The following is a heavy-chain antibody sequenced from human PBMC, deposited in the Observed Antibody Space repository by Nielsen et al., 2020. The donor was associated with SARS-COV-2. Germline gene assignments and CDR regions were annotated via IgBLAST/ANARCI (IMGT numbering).Heavy chain of an antibody. D-gene: IGHD3-22*01. CDR2: INHSGST. Sequence: RQAPGKGLEWIGEINHSGSTNYNPYLKSRVTISVDTSKNQFSLNLSSVTAADTAVYYCARGSTPYDSSGYSYWGQGTLVTVSS. V-gene: IGHV4-34*01. J-gene: IGHJ4*02. CDR3: ARGSTPYDSSGYSY.